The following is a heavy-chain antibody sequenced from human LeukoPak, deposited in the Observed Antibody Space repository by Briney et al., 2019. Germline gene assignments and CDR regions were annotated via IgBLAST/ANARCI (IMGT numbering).Heavy chain of an antibody. J-gene: IGHJ4*02. V-gene: IGHV5-51*01. Sequence: GESLKISCKGSGYSFTSYWIGWVRQMPGKGLEWMGIIYPGDSDTRYRPSFQGQVTISADKSISTAYLQWSSLKASDTAMYYCARLYNSYGTPDYFDYWGQGTLVTVSS. CDR3: ARLYNSYGTPDYFDY. D-gene: IGHD5-24*01. CDR1: GYSFTSYW. CDR2: IYPGDSDT.